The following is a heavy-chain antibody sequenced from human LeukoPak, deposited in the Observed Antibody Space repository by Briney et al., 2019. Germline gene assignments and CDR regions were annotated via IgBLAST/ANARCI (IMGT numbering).Heavy chain of an antibody. D-gene: IGHD3-22*01. CDR2: ISGSGGST. CDR1: GFTFSSYA. J-gene: IGHJ4*02. Sequence: GGSLRLSCAASGFTFSSYAMSWVRQAPGKGLEWVSAISGSGGSTYYADSVKGRFTISRNNFKNTLHLQMNSLRAEDTAVYYCAKGTDSSGCYPERSFDYWGQGTLVTVSS. CDR3: AKGTDSSGCYPERSFDY. V-gene: IGHV3-23*01.